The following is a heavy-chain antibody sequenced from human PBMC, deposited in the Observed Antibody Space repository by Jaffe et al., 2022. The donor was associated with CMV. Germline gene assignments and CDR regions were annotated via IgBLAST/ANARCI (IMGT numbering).Heavy chain of an antibody. Sequence: QLQLQESGPGLVKASETLSLTCTVSGGSVSNSDYWWAWIRQPPGKGLEWIGSMHYTGRTNYNPSLKSRVTVYVDTSNNQFSLKLSSVTASDTAVYYCARQGTVTAFNSWGQGTLVTVSS. D-gene: IGHD2-21*02. V-gene: IGHV4-39*01. CDR1: GGSVSNSDYW. CDR3: ARQGTVTAFNS. J-gene: IGHJ4*02. CDR2: MHYTGRT.